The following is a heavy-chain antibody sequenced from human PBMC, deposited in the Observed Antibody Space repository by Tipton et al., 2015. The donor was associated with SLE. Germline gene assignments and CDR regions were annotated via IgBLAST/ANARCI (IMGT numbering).Heavy chain of an antibody. D-gene: IGHD6-13*01. Sequence: QSGAEVKKPGASVKVSCKASGYTFTGYYMHWVRQAPGQGLEWMGRINPNSGGTNYAQKFQGRVTMTRDTSINTAYMELSRLRSDDTAVYYCARDPRAGIAAAEAFDIWGQGTMVTVSS. CDR2: INPNSGGT. V-gene: IGHV1-2*06. CDR3: ARDPRAGIAAAEAFDI. J-gene: IGHJ3*02. CDR1: GYTFTGYY.